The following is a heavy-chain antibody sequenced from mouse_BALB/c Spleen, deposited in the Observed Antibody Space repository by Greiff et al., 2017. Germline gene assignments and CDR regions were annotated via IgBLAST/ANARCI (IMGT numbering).Heavy chain of an antibody. CDR3: TRSAGDAMDY. CDR2: IDPETGGT. CDR1: GYTFTDYE. V-gene: IGHV1-15*01. Sequence: QVQLQQSGAELVRPGASVTLSCKASGYTFTDYEMHWVKQTPVHGLAWIGAIDPETGGTAYNQKFKGKATLTADKSSSTAYMELRSLTSEDAAVYCCTRSAGDAMDYWGQGTSVTVSS. J-gene: IGHJ4*01.